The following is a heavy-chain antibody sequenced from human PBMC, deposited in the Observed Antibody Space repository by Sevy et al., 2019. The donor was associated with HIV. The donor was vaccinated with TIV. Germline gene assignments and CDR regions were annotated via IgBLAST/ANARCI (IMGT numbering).Heavy chain of an antibody. Sequence: GGSLRLSCAASGFTFSGSAMHGVRQASGKGLEWVGRIRMKANAYATSYATSVKGRFTVSRDDSKNTAYLQMNNLKTEDTALYYCAYSGSSSEGYYFDYWGQGTLVTVSS. J-gene: IGHJ4*02. CDR3: AYSGSSSEGYYFDY. CDR2: IRMKANAYAT. V-gene: IGHV3-73*01. CDR1: GFTFSGSA. D-gene: IGHD1-26*01.